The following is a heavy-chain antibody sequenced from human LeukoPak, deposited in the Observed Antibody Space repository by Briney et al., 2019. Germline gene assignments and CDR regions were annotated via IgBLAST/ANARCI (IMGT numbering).Heavy chain of an antibody. D-gene: IGHD1-20*01. J-gene: IGHJ4*02. CDR3: ESIITEIPN. CDR1: GFTFSNYW. CDR2: VNSDGSTT. Sequence: GGSLRLSCAASGFTFSNYWMHWVRQAPGKGLVWVSRVNSDGSTTTYADSVKGRLTNSRDNAKNTLYLQMNSLRAEDTAVYYCESIITEIPNWGQGTLVTVSS. V-gene: IGHV3-74*01.